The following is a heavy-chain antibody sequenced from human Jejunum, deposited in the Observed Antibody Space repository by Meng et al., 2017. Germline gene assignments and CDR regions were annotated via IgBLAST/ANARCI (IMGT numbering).Heavy chain of an antibody. V-gene: IGHV3-15*01. CDR1: GFSFTHTW. CDR2: INSKGDGGTA. J-gene: IGHJ4*02. D-gene: IGHD4-23*01. Sequence: GGSLRLSCAASGFSFTHTWMSWVRQAPGKGLEWVGRINSKGDGGTADFAAPVEGRVSISREDSTYTVYLQMNNLKTEDTAVYYCTTGGNDYFDYWGQGTLVTVSS. CDR3: TTGGNDYFDY.